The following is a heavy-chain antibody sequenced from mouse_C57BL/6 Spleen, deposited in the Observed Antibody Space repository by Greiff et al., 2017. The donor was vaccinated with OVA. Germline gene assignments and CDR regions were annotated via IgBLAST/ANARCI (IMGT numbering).Heavy chain of an antibody. CDR3: ARGGPEGAMDY. CDR1: VYTFPSYG. D-gene: IGHD3-3*01. V-gene: IGHV1-81*01. Sequence: QVQLQQSGAELARPGASVKLSCKAPVYTFPSYGISWVKQRTGQGLEWIGEIYPRSGNTYYNEKFKGKATLTADKSSSTAYMELRSLTSEDSAVYFYARGGPEGAMDYWGQGTSVTDSS. CDR2: IYPRSGNT. J-gene: IGHJ4*01.